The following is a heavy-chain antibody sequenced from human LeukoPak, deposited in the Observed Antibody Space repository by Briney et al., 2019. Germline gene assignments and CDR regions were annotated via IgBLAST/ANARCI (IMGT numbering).Heavy chain of an antibody. V-gene: IGHV5-51*01. CDR2: IYPGDSDT. Sequence: GESLKISCKGSGYSFTSYWIGWVRQMPGKGLEWMGIIYPGDSDTRYSPSFQGQVTISADKSISTAYLQWSSLKASDTAMYYCARGWGYSGWYSVFDYWGQGTLVTVSS. CDR3: ARGWGYSGWYSVFDY. CDR1: GYSFTSYW. J-gene: IGHJ4*02. D-gene: IGHD6-19*01.